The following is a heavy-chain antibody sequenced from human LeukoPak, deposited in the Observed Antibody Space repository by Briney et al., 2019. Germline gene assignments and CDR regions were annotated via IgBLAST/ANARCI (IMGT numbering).Heavy chain of an antibody. V-gene: IGHV3-74*01. D-gene: IGHD2-8*02. Sequence: GGSLRLSCAASGFTFSNYWMHWVRQAPGKGLVWVSRINSDGSSTNYADSMKGRFTISRDNSKSTLSLQMNSLRAEDTAIYYCATYRQVLLPFESWGQGTLVTVSS. CDR2: INSDGSST. J-gene: IGHJ4*02. CDR3: ATYRQVLLPFES. CDR1: GFTFSNYW.